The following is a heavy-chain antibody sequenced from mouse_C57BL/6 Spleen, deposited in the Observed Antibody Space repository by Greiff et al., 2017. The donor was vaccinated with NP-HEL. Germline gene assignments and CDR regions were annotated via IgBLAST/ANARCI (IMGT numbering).Heavy chain of an antibody. Sequence: QVQLQQSGPELVKPGASVKISCKASGYAFSSSWMNWVKQRPGKGLEWIGRIYPGDGDTNYNGKFKGKATLTADKSSSTAYMQLSSLTSEDSAVYFCARGGLLRSHVYFDVWGTGTTVTVSS. J-gene: IGHJ1*03. D-gene: IGHD2-3*01. CDR1: GYAFSSSW. V-gene: IGHV1-82*01. CDR2: IYPGDGDT. CDR3: ARGGLLRSHVYFDV.